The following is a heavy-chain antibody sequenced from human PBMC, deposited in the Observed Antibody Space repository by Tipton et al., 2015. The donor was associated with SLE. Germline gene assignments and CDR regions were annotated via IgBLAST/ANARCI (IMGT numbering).Heavy chain of an antibody. D-gene: IGHD3-22*01. CDR2: IIPIFGTA. Sequence: QLVQSGPEVKKPGSSVKVXXXXXXXXXXXXXXXWVRQAPGQGLEWMGGIIPIFGTANYAQKFQGRVTITADESTSTAYMELSSLRSEDTTVYYCARFHYYYDSSGYYFDYWGQGTLVTVSS. CDR1: XXXXXXXX. CDR3: ARFHYYYDSSGYYFDY. V-gene: IGHV1-69*01. J-gene: IGHJ4*02.